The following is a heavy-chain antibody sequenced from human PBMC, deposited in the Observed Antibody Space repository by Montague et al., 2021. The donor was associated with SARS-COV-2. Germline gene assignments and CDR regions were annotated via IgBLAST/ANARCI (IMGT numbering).Heavy chain of an antibody. CDR3: ATDQNWAFDC. CDR2: IKQDESEK. V-gene: IGHV3-7*01. CDR1: GFTFGSYW. Sequence: YLSLSCSASGFTFGSYWMSWVRQAPGKGLEWVANIKQDESEKSYVDSVKGRFTISRDNAKNSLYLQMHSLRAEDTAVYYCATDQNWAFDCWGQGALVTVSS. J-gene: IGHJ4*02. D-gene: IGHD7-27*01.